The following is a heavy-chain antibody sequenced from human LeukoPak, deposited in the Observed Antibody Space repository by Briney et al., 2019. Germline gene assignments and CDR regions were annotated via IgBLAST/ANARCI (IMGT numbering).Heavy chain of an antibody. Sequence: GRSLRLSCAASGFTFSSYGMHWVRQAPGKGLEWVAVIWYDGSNKYYADSVKGRFTISRDNSKNTLYLQMNSLRAEDTAVYYCARAVYGDYLDYWGQGTLVTVSS. J-gene: IGHJ4*02. V-gene: IGHV3-33*01. CDR2: IWYDGSNK. CDR3: ARAVYGDYLDY. D-gene: IGHD4-17*01. CDR1: GFTFSSYG.